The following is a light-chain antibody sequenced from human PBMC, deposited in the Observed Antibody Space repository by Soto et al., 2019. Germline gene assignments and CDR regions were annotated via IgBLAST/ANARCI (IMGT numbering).Light chain of an antibody. CDR1: QSISSY. V-gene: IGKV1-5*03. CDR3: QQYNTYST. Sequence: DIHITQSPSSLSASVGDRVTITCRASQSISSYLNWYQQKPGKAPKLLIYKASTLKSAVPSRFSGNGSGTEFTLTISSLQPYDFATYYCQQYNTYSTFGQGTRLETK. J-gene: IGKJ5*01. CDR2: KAS.